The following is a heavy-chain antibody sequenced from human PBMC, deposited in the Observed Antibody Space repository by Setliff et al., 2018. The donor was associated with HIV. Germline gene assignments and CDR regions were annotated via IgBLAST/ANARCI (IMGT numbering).Heavy chain of an antibody. J-gene: IGHJ6*02. D-gene: IGHD3-3*01. V-gene: IGHV1-69*05. CDR2: IIPIFGTA. CDR1: GGTFSSYA. CDR3: ARLRVLQLLEWSNYYYYGLDV. Sequence: SVKVSCKASGGTFSSYAISWVRQAPGQGLAWMGGIIPIFGTANYAQKFQGRVAMTRNTSISTAYMELSSLMSEDTAVYYCARLRVLQLLEWSNYYYYGLDVWGQGTTVTVSS.